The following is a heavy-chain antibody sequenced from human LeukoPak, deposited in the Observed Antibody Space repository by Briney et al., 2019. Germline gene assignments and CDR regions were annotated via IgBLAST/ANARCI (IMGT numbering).Heavy chain of an antibody. CDR1: GVTFTDYY. CDR3: ARVGLGSGNYYYLLDF. V-gene: IGHV3-11*03. Sequence: PGGSLRLSCTASGVTFTDYYMSWIRQAPGKGQDWVSYVNTGSDYTNYVHSVKGRLTISRDNAKNSLYLQMSSLSADDTAVYYCARVGLGSGNYYYLLDFWGQGTLVTVSS. CDR2: VNTGSDYT. D-gene: IGHD1-26*01. J-gene: IGHJ4*02.